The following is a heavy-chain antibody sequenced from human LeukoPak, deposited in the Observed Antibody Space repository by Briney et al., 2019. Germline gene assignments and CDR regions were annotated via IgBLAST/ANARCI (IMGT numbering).Heavy chain of an antibody. J-gene: IGHJ4*02. Sequence: GGSLRLSCAASGFTFSSFEFNWVRQAPGKGLEWISYISASGGSTIYYADSVNGRFTTSRNNANNSLYLQLNSLRAEDTAVYYCARVSSNTVTTLQYLDYWGEGTLVTVSS. CDR2: ISASGGSTI. CDR3: ARVSSNTVTTLQYLDY. CDR1: GFTFSSFE. V-gene: IGHV3-48*03. D-gene: IGHD4-17*01.